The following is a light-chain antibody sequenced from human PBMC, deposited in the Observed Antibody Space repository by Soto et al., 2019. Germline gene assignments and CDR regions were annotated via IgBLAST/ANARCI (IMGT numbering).Light chain of an antibody. J-gene: IGKJ1*01. CDR1: QSFSSSS. Sequence: EIVLTQSPGTLSMSPGERATLSCRASQSFSSSSLAWYQQKPGQAPRLLISGASSRAADIPDRFSGSGSGTDFTLTINRLEPEDFAVYYCQQYDSSPRTFGQGTKVEIK. CDR2: GAS. V-gene: IGKV3-20*01. CDR3: QQYDSSPRT.